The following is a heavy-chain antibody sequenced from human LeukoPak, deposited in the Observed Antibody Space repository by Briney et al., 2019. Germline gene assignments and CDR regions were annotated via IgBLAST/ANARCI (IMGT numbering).Heavy chain of an antibody. CDR1: GFTFSSST. V-gene: IGHV3-7*02. Sequence: GGSLRLSCAASGFTFSSSTMNWVRQAPGKGLEWVANINQDGSEEYYVDSVRGRFTISRDNAKNSLYLQMNSLRAEDTAVYYCARPYDSNRDHSGYGYWGRGTLVTVSS. CDR3: ARPYDSNRDHSGYGY. D-gene: IGHD5-12*01. CDR2: INQDGSEE. J-gene: IGHJ4*02.